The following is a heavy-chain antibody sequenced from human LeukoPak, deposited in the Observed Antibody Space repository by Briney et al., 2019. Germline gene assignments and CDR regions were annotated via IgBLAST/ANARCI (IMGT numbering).Heavy chain of an antibody. Sequence: PSETLSLTCSVSGGSISSYYWNWIRQPPGKGVEWIGYIHYSGNTNYNPSLKSRVTISADTPKNQFSLKLSSVTAADTAVYYCARHYIGWFDPWGQGTLVTVSS. CDR1: GGSISSYY. V-gene: IGHV4-59*01. J-gene: IGHJ5*02. CDR2: IHYSGNT. CDR3: ARHYIGWFDP. D-gene: IGHD3-10*01.